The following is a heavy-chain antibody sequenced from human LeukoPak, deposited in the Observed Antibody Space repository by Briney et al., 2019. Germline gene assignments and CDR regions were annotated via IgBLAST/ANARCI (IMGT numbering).Heavy chain of an antibody. J-gene: IGHJ4*02. CDR1: GGSISSSSYY. D-gene: IGHD3-22*01. V-gene: IGHV4-39*07. Sequence: SSETLSLTCTVSGGSISSSSYYWGWIRQPPGKGLEWIGSIYYSGSTYYNPSLKSRVTISVDTSKYQFSLKLSSVTAADTAVYYCAREHYLTTFYYDSSGYYVDYWGQGTLVTVSS. CDR2: IYYSGST. CDR3: AREHYLTTFYYDSSGYYVDY.